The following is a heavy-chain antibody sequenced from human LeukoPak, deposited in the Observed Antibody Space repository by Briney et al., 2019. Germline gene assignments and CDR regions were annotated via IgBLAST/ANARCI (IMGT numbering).Heavy chain of an antibody. V-gene: IGHV4-59*01. D-gene: IGHD1-26*01. J-gene: IGHJ4*02. Sequence: SEILSLTCTVSGGSISSYYWSWIRQPPGKGLEWIGYIYYSGSTNYNPSLKSRVTISVDTSKNQFSLKLSSVTAADTAVYYCASGTDWELPYYFDYWGQGTLVTVSS. CDR3: ASGTDWELPYYFDY. CDR1: GGSISSYY. CDR2: IYYSGST.